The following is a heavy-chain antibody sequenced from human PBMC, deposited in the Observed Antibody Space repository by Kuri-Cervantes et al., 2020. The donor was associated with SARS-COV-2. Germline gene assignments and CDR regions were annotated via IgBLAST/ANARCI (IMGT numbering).Heavy chain of an antibody. J-gene: IGHJ3*02. CDR3: ASQVTIFGAEYDAFDI. CDR1: GGSISRHY. CDR2: IYYGGST. Sequence: SETLSLTCTVSGGSISRHYWSWIRQPPGKGLEWIGYIYYGGSTNYNPSLKNRVTISIDTSKTQFSLMLSSMTAADTAVYYCASQVTIFGAEYDAFDIWGQGTTVTVSS. D-gene: IGHD3-3*01. V-gene: IGHV4-59*11.